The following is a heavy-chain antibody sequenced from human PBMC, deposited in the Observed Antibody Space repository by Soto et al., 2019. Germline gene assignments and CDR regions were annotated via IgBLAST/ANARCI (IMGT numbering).Heavy chain of an antibody. V-gene: IGHV1-18*01. D-gene: IGHD6-13*01. CDR2: INTYNGNT. CDR3: AIEPAAGDWFDP. Sequence: VQLVQSGAEVKKPGASVKVSCKASGYTFTSYGITWVRQAPGQGLEWMGWINTYNGNTNYAQKLQGRVTMTTDTSSSTAYMGPSSLRSDDTAVYDCAIEPAAGDWFDPWGHGTLVTVSS. J-gene: IGHJ5*02. CDR1: GYTFTSYG.